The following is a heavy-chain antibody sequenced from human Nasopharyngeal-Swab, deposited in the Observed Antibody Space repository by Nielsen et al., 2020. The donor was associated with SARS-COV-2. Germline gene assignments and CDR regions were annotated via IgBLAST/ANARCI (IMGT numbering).Heavy chain of an antibody. D-gene: IGHD6-19*01. CDR3: AKDNWGIAVAGSIDY. V-gene: IGHV3-9*01. Sequence: SLKISCAASGFTFDDYAMHWVRQAPGKGLEWVSGISWNSGSIGYADSVKGRFTISRDNAKNSLYLQMNSLRAEDTALYYCAKDNWGIAVAGSIDYWGQGTLVTVS. CDR2: ISWNSGSI. J-gene: IGHJ4*02. CDR1: GFTFDDYA.